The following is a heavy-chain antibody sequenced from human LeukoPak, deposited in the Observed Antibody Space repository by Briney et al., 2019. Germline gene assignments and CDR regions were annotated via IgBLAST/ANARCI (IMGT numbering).Heavy chain of an antibody. CDR1: GGSIRSDGYY. CDR2: IYPSGST. V-gene: IGHV4-61*02. J-gene: IGHJ4*02. CDR3: ARVDYEKSYFDY. Sequence: SETLSLTCTVAGGSIRSDGYYWSWIRQPAGKGLEWIGRIYPSGSTSYNPSLKSRVTISIDTSKKQFSLKLRSVTAADTAVYHCARVDYEKSYFDYWGQGTLVTVSS. D-gene: IGHD3-16*01.